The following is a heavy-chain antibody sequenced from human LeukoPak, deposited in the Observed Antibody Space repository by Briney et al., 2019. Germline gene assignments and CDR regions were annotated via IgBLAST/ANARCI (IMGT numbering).Heavy chain of an antibody. Sequence: GGSLRLSCAASGFTFDDYGMSWVRQAPGKGLEWVSAFSATDGSAQYADSVRGRFSISRDNSKNSLYLQMNSLGDEDTAVYFCAKARVAAAGTGAFDVWGQGTMVTVSS. V-gene: IGHV3-23*01. CDR1: GFTFDDYG. CDR2: FSATDGSA. D-gene: IGHD6-13*01. J-gene: IGHJ3*01. CDR3: AKARVAAAGTGAFDV.